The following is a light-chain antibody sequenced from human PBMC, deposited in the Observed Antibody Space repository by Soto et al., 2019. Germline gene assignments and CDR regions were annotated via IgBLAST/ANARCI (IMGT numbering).Light chain of an antibody. Sequence: EIALTQSPGTLSLSPGERATLSCRASQSVSSSYLAWYQQKPGQAPRLLIYGASRRATGIPDRFSGRGSGTGFLLTISRLEPEDFAVYYCQQYGSSPPWTFGQGTKVEI. CDR1: QSVSSSY. CDR3: QQYGSSPPWT. J-gene: IGKJ1*01. CDR2: GAS. V-gene: IGKV3-20*01.